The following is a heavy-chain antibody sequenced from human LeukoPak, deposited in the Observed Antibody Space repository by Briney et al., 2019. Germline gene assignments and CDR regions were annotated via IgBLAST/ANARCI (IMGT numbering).Heavy chain of an antibody. J-gene: IGHJ4*02. V-gene: IGHV4-59*01. CDR3: ASDYGSGSYRFDY. CDR2: IYYSGST. D-gene: IGHD3-10*01. Sequence: SEILSLTCTVSGGSFSSYSWSWIRQPPGKGLEWIGYIYYSGSTTYNPSLKSRVTISLDMSKKQFSLRLSSVTAADTDVYYCASDYGSGSYRFDYWGQGTLVTVSS. CDR1: GGSFSSYS.